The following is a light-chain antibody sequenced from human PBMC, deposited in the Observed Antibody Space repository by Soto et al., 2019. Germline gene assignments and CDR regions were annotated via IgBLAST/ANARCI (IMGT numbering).Light chain of an antibody. Sequence: QSVLTQPPSASRTPGQRVTISCSGSGSNIGTNTVNWYQQLPGTAPKLLIYSNNQRPSGVPDRFSGSKSGTSASLAISGLQSEDEADYHCAAWDDSLNGPLFGGGTKLTVL. V-gene: IGLV1-44*01. CDR1: GSNIGTNT. CDR2: SNN. J-gene: IGLJ2*01. CDR3: AAWDDSLNGPL.